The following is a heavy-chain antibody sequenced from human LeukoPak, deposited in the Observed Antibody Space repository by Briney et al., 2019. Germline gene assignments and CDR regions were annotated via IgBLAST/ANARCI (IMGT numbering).Heavy chain of an antibody. Sequence: PGGSLRLSCATSGFTFSNYAMSWVRQAPGKGLEWVSAISGSGGSTYYADSVKGRFTISRDNSKNTLYLQMNSLRAEDTAVYYCAKESYSSSWSTFDYWGQGTLVTVSS. J-gene: IGHJ4*02. V-gene: IGHV3-23*01. D-gene: IGHD6-13*01. CDR3: AKESYSSSWSTFDY. CDR2: ISGSGGST. CDR1: GFTFSNYA.